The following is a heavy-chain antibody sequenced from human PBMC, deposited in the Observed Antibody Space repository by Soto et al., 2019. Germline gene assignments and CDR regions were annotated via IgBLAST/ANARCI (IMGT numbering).Heavy chain of an antibody. J-gene: IGHJ5*01. CDR1: GYNFLRHW. CDR2: VYPGDSDT. CDR3: ARSGDSSPYWFDS. Sequence: PGGSVKISCHGSGYNFLRHWIGWGRQVPGKGLEWIGIVYPGDSDTRYSPSFQGQVTISADKSISTAYLQWNTLKPSDTAIYYCARSGDSSPYWFDSWGQGSLVTVS. D-gene: IGHD3-22*01. V-gene: IGHV5-51*01.